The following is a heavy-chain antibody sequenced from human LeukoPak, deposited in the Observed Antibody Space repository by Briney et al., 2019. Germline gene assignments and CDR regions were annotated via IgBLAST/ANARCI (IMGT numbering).Heavy chain of an antibody. CDR2: IYPGDSDT. CDR1: GYSFTNYW. V-gene: IGHV5-51*01. Sequence: GESLQISCQGSGYSFTNYWIAWVRPMPGKGLEWMGSIYPGDSDTRYSPSFQGQVTFSADNSISTAYLQWSSLTASDTAIFYCARDYGDDDAFDIWGQGTMVTLSS. J-gene: IGHJ3*02. D-gene: IGHD4-17*01. CDR3: ARDYGDDDAFDI.